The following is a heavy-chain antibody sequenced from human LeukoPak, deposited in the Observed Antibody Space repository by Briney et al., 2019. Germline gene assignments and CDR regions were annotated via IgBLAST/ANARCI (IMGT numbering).Heavy chain of an antibody. CDR2: INSTSTSI. CDR3: VRLRRNSDRSGYYYVYNY. V-gene: IGHV3-21*01. D-gene: IGHD3-22*01. CDR1: GFTFSDYS. J-gene: IGHJ4*02. Sequence: PGGSLRLSCAAPGFTFSDYSITSVRQAPGKGLEWVSSINSTSTSIYYADAVKGRFTISRDNGKSSLYPQMNSLRAEDTARYYCVRLRRNSDRSGYYYVYNYWGQGIQVSVPS.